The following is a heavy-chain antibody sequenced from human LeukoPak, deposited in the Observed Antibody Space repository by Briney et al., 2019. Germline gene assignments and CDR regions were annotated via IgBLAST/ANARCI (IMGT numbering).Heavy chain of an antibody. J-gene: IGHJ6*02. CDR3: ARASSWSQYYYYYGMDV. Sequence: ASVKVSCKASGYTFTSYGISWVRQAPGQGLEWMGWISAYNGNTNYAQKLQGRVTMTTDISTSTAYMELRSLRSDDTAVYYCARASSWSQYYYYYGMDVWGQGTTVTVSS. CDR2: ISAYNGNT. D-gene: IGHD6-13*01. V-gene: IGHV1-18*01. CDR1: GYTFTSYG.